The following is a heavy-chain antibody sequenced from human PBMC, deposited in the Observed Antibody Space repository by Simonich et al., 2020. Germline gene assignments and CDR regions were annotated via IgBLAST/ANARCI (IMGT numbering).Heavy chain of an antibody. CDR2: ISSSNSYI. Sequence: EVQLVESGGGLVKPGGSLRLSCAASGFTFSSYSMNWVRQAPWNGLEWVSSISSSNSYIYYADSVKGRFTISRDNAKNSLYLQMNSLRAEDTAVYYCARGIVGASGAFDIWGQGTMVTVSS. CDR3: ARGIVGASGAFDI. J-gene: IGHJ3*02. D-gene: IGHD1-26*01. V-gene: IGHV3-21*01. CDR1: GFTFSSYS.